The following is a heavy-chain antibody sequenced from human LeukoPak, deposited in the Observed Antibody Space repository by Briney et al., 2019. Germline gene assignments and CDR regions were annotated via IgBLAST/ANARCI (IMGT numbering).Heavy chain of an antibody. J-gene: IGHJ4*02. Sequence: ASVKLSRNASGYTFTSYGIGWERQAPGQGHEWKGWISAYNGNTSYSQKVQGRGTMTTSTSTATAYMDLRILRSSAAATAYYSRYVGVLLWFGDLDYWGQGTLVTVSS. CDR2: ISAYNGNT. CDR3: SRYVGVLLWFGDLDY. CDR1: GYTFTSYG. D-gene: IGHD3-10*01. V-gene: IGHV1-18*01.